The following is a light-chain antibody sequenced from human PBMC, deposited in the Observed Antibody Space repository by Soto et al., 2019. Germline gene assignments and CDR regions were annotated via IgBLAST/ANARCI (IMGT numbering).Light chain of an antibody. J-gene: IGKJ1*01. CDR2: GAS. CDR3: QQYGSSPTWT. Sequence: ESLLTRSPSTLSSSPRERATLSCTAIQSVSSNYLAWYQQKPGQAPRLLIYGASTRATGIPDRFSGSGSGTDFTLTISRLEPEDSAVYYCQQYGSSPTWTFGQGTKVDIK. V-gene: IGKV3-20*01. CDR1: QSVSSNY.